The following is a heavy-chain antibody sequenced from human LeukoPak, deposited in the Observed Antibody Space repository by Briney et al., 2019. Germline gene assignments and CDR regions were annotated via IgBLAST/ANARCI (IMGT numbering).Heavy chain of an antibody. Sequence: GGSLRLSCAASGFSVSSNYMSWVRQAPGKGLEWVSVIYSGGSTYYADSVKGRFTISRDNSKNTLHLQMDSLRAKDTAVYYCARIHRYCSGGACYVLDNWGQGTLVAVSS. CDR3: ARIHRYCSGGACYVLDN. CDR2: IYSGGST. J-gene: IGHJ4*02. CDR1: GFSVSSNY. D-gene: IGHD2-15*01. V-gene: IGHV3-53*01.